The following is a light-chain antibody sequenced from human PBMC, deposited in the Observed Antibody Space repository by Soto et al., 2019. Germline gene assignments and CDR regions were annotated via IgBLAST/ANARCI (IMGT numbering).Light chain of an antibody. Sequence: DIQLTQSPSTLSASVGDRVNITCRASESINNYLAWYRQKPGKAPKLLISEASSLGGGVPSRFSGSGSGTEFSLTISSLQPDDFATDYCQQYNSYFFTFGPGTKVDI. V-gene: IGKV1-5*03. J-gene: IGKJ3*01. CDR1: ESINNY. CDR3: QQYNSYFFT. CDR2: EAS.